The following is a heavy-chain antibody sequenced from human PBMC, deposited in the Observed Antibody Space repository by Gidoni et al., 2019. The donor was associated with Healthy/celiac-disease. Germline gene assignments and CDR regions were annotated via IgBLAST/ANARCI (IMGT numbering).Heavy chain of an antibody. Sequence: QLQLQESGPGLVKPSETLSLTCTVSGGPISSSSYYWGWIRQPPGKGLEWIGSIYYSGSTYYNPSLKSRVTISVDTSKNQFSLKLSSVTAADTAVYYCAKDYGDYWFDPWGQGTLVTVSS. CDR3: AKDYGDYWFDP. CDR1: GGPISSSSYY. CDR2: IYYSGST. J-gene: IGHJ5*02. D-gene: IGHD4-17*01. V-gene: IGHV4-39*01.